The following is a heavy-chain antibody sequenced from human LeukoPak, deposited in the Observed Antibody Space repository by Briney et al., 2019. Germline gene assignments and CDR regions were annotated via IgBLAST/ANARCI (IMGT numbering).Heavy chain of an antibody. CDR1: GGSISSSNW. CDR3: ARLKYYYDSSGYRAEYFQH. V-gene: IGHV4-4*02. J-gene: IGHJ1*01. Sequence: PSGTLSLTCAVSGGSISSSNWWSWVRQPPGKGLEWIGEIYHSGSTNYNPSLKSRVTMSVDTSKNQFSLKLSFVTAADTAVYYCARLKYYYDSSGYRAEYFQHWGQGTLVTVSS. CDR2: IYHSGST. D-gene: IGHD3-22*01.